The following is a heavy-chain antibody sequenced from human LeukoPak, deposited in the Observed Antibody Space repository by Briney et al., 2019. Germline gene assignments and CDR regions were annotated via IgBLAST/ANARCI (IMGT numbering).Heavy chain of an antibody. D-gene: IGHD5-12*01. CDR1: GYTFTGYY. Sequence: ASVKVSCRASGYTFTGYYMHWVRQAPGQGLEWMGWINPNSGGTNYAQKFQGRVTMTRDTSISTAYMELSRLRSDDTAVYYCARDKGDSGYVYLYYYYMDVWGKGTTVTISS. CDR2: INPNSGGT. V-gene: IGHV1-2*02. CDR3: ARDKGDSGYVYLYYYYMDV. J-gene: IGHJ6*03.